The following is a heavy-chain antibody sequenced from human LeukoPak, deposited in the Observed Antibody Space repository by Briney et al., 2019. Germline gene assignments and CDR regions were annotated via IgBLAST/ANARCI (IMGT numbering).Heavy chain of an antibody. J-gene: IGHJ4*02. Sequence: PGGSLRLSCAASGFTFSSYAMSWVRQAPGKGLEWVSAISGSGGSTYYADSVKGRFTISRDNAKNTVYLQMNSLRAEDTAVYYCVRDWGYDSSGYWQKYFDTWGQGTLVIVSS. CDR3: VRDWGYDSSGYWQKYFDT. V-gene: IGHV3-23*01. CDR2: ISGSGGST. D-gene: IGHD3-22*01. CDR1: GFTFSSYA.